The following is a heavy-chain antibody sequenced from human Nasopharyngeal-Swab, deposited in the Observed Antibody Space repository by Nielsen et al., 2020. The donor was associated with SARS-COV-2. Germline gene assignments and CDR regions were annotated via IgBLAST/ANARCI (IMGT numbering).Heavy chain of an antibody. CDR3: ATTTPSIVVVPAAMRYYYYGMDV. Sequence: GESLKISCAASGFTFSDHYMAWIRQAPGKGLEWVSYIGNRGTPINYADSVKGRFTISRDSARNSLYRQMNNLRAEDTAVYYCATTTPSIVVVPAAMRYYYYGMDVWGQGTTVTVSS. D-gene: IGHD2-2*01. CDR2: IGNRGTPI. J-gene: IGHJ6*02. V-gene: IGHV3-11*01. CDR1: GFTFSDHY.